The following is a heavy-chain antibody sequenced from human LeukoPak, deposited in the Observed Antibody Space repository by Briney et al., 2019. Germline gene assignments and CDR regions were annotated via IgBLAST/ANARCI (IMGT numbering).Heavy chain of an antibody. V-gene: IGHV4-34*01. CDR3: ARHRRRIPPNWFDP. Sequence: PSKTLSLTCAVYGGSFSGYYWSWIRQPPGKGLEWIGEINHSGSTNYNPSLKSRVTISVDTSKNQFSLKLSSVTAEDTAVYYCARHRRRIPPNWFDPWGQGTLVTVSS. CDR1: GGSFSGYY. CDR2: INHSGST. J-gene: IGHJ5*02.